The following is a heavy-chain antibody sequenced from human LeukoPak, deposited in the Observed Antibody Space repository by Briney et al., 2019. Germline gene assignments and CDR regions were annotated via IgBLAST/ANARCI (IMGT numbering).Heavy chain of an antibody. J-gene: IGHJ4*02. CDR2: IWYDGSDG. CDR1: GFTFSSYG. CDR3: AKDGNYDSSGYYFDY. Sequence: PGRSLRLSCAASGFTFSSYGMHWVRKAPGKGLEWVAVIWYDGSDGYYADSVKGRFTISRDNSKNTLYLHMSSLRAEDTAVYHCAKDGNYDSSGYYFDYWGQGVLVTVSS. V-gene: IGHV3-33*06. D-gene: IGHD3-22*01.